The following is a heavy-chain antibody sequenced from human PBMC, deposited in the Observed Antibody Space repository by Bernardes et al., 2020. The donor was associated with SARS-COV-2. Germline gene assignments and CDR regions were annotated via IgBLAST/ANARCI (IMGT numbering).Heavy chain of an antibody. D-gene: IGHD2-21*01. V-gene: IGHV1-46*01. J-gene: IGHJ4*02. Sequence: ASVKVSCMASGYTFTAYYIHWVRQAPGQGLEWMGIITPSGSGTTYAQKFQGRVTVTRDTSTNTVDMELSSLRSDDTAVYYCAREAYCGGDCYTYLDYWGQGTLVTVSS. CDR1: GYTFTAYY. CDR3: AREAYCGGDCYTYLDY. CDR2: ITPSGSGT.